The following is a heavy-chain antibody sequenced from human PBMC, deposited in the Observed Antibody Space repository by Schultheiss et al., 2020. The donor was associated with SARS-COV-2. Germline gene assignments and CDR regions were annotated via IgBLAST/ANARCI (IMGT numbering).Heavy chain of an antibody. CDR1: GGSFSGYY. CDR2: IYYSGST. D-gene: IGHD2-2*01. J-gene: IGHJ5*02. Sequence: SETLSLTCAVYGGSFSGYYWSWIRQPPGKGLEWIGYIYYSGSTYYNPSLKSRVTISLDTSKNQFSLKLSSVTAADTAVYYCARAGTSWLQYNWFDPWGQGTLVTVSS. CDR3: ARAGTSWLQYNWFDP. V-gene: IGHV4-34*09.